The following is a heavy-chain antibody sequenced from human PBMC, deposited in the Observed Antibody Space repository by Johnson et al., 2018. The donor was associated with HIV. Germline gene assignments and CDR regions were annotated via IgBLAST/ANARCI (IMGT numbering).Heavy chain of an antibody. CDR2: IYSGGST. J-gene: IGHJ3*02. CDR3: ARWGVVTPHAFDI. Sequence: VQLVESGGGLVQPSRSLRLSCAASGLTVSGNYMSWGQAPGKGLEWVSVIYSGGSTYFADSVKGRFTISRDNSKNTLYLQMNSLRAEDTAVYYCARWGVVTPHAFDIWGQGTMVTVSS. CDR1: GLTVSGNY. V-gene: IGHV3-66*02. D-gene: IGHD4-23*01.